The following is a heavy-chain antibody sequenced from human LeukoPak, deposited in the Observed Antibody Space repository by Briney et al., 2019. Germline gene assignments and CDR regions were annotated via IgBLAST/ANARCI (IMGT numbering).Heavy chain of an antibody. CDR2: IYTSGST. CDR1: GGSISSGSYY. CDR3: ARDTGYYDILTGYANYFDY. J-gene: IGHJ4*02. V-gene: IGHV4-61*02. D-gene: IGHD3-9*01. Sequence: PSETLSLTCTVSGGSISSGSYYWSWIRQPAGKGLEWIGRIYTSGSTNYNPSLKSRVTISVDTSKNQFSLKLSSVTAADTAVYYCARDTGYYDILTGYANYFDYWGQGTLVTVSS.